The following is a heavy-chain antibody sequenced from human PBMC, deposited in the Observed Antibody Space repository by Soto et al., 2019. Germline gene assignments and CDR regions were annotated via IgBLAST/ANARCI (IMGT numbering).Heavy chain of an antibody. V-gene: IGHV1-46*01. CDR1: GYTFTSYY. Sequence: ASVKVSCKASGYTFTSYYMHWVRQAPGQGXEWMGIINPSGGSTSYAQKFQGRVTMTRDTSTSTVYMELSSLRSEDTAVYYCARCPAHTIFGVVISYYFDYWGQGTLVTVSS. CDR3: ARCPAHTIFGVVISYYFDY. CDR2: INPSGGST. J-gene: IGHJ4*02. D-gene: IGHD3-3*01.